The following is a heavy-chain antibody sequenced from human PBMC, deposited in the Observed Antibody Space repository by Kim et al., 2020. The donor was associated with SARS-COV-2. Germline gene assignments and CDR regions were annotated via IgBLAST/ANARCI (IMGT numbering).Heavy chain of an antibody. CDR3: ARGDYGDSHFDY. V-gene: IGHV4-59*09. D-gene: IGHD4-17*01. J-gene: IGHJ4*02. Sequence: NYNPSLKSRVTISVDTSKNQFSLKLSSVTAADTAVYYCARGDYGDSHFDYWGQGTLVTVSS.